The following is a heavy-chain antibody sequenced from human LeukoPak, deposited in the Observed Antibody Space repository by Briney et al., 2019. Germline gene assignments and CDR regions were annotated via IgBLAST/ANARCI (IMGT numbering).Heavy chain of an antibody. D-gene: IGHD1-26*01. CDR2: IYKDGNT. V-gene: IGHV3-53*01. CDR3: ARDLREHGVFDI. J-gene: IGHJ3*02. Sequence: GGSLRLSCAASGFSVSSNYMSWVRQAPGKGLEWVSEIYKDGNTYYAASVKGRFSISRDKSKNTVYFQMNSLRAEDTAIYFCARDLREHGVFDIWGQGTIVTVSS. CDR1: GFSVSSNY.